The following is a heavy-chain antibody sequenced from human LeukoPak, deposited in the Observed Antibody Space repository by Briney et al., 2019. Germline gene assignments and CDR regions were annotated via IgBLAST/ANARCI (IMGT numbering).Heavy chain of an antibody. CDR3: AKGGSGSYYYYGVDV. CDR2: ISSDGTNK. J-gene: IGHJ6*02. V-gene: IGHV3-30*18. Sequence: PGGSLRLSCAASGFTFSSYGMHWVRQAPGKGLEWVAVISSDGTNKYYADSVKGRLTISRDNSKNTLYLQMNSLRVEDTAVYYCAKGGSGSYYYYGVDVWGQGTTVTVSS. D-gene: IGHD3-10*01. CDR1: GFTFSSYG.